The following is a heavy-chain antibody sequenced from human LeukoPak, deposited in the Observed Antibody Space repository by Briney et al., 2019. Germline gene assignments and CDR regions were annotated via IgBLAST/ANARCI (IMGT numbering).Heavy chain of an antibody. CDR2: IIPIFGTA. CDR3: ARDNRVGAAYY. CDR1: GGTFSSYA. J-gene: IGHJ4*02. Sequence: WASVKVSCKASGGTFSSYAISWVRQAPGQGLEWMGGIIPIFGTANYAQKFQGRVTITADKSTSTAYMELSSLRSEDTAVYYCARDNRVGAAYYWGQGTLVTVSS. D-gene: IGHD1-26*01. V-gene: IGHV1-69*06.